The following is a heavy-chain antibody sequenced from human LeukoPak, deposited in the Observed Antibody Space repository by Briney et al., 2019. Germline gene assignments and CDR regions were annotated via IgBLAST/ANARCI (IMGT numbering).Heavy chain of an antibody. Sequence: QPGGSLRLSCAASGFTFSNYAMHWVRQAPGKGLECVSAISSIEGRIYYANSVKGRFTISRDNSKNMVFLQMGSLRAEDMAVYYCARARRDCSGGTCFSYYFDNWGQGTLVTVSP. D-gene: IGHD2-15*01. CDR2: ISSIEGRI. CDR1: GFTFSNYA. CDR3: ARARRDCSGGTCFSYYFDN. V-gene: IGHV3-64*01. J-gene: IGHJ4*02.